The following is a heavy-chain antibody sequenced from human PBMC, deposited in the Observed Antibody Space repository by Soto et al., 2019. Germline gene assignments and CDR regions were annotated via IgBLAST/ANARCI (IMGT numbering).Heavy chain of an antibody. CDR3: ARLRRPKDGSDI. V-gene: IGHV4-31*03. Sequence: QLQLRESGPGLVKPSQTLSLTCTVSGGSFSSDGDYWSWIRQHPGKGLEWIGYIHYSGGTHYNPSLSSRATISGDTSMNQLSLAISSLTAADTAVYFCARLRRPKDGSDIWGQGTMVTVSS. CDR2: IHYSGGT. CDR1: GGSFSSDGDY. J-gene: IGHJ3*02.